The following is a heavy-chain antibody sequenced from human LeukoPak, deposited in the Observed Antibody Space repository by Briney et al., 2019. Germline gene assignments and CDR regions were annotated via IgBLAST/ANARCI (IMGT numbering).Heavy chain of an antibody. J-gene: IGHJ6*02. CDR2: INHSGST. D-gene: IGHD6-13*01. Sequence: SETLSLTCAVCGGSFSGYYWSWIRQPPGKGLEWIGEINHSGSTNYNPSLKSRVTISVDTSKNQFSLKLSSVTAADTAVYYCARVRAAAGTKDYYYYGVDVWGQGTTVTVSS. CDR1: GGSFSGYY. V-gene: IGHV4-34*01. CDR3: ARVRAAAGTKDYYYYGVDV.